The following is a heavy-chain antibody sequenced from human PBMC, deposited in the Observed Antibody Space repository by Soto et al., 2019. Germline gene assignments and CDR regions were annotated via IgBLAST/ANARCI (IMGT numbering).Heavy chain of an antibody. V-gene: IGHV3-7*05. Sequence: GGSLRLSCAASGFTFSSYWMSWVRQAPGKGLEWVANIKQDGSEKYYVDSVKGRFTISRDNAKNSLYLQMNSLRAEDTAVYYCARVALPLGPGRWSGRGPGGEIWFDPWGQGTLVTVSS. CDR1: GFTFSSYW. CDR3: ARVALPLGPGRWSGRGPGGEIWFDP. D-gene: IGHD3-3*01. J-gene: IGHJ5*02. CDR2: IKQDGSEK.